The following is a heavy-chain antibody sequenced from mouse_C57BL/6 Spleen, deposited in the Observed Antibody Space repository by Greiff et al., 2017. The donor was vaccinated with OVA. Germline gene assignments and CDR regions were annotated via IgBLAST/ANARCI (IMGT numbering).Heavy chain of an antibody. CDR1: GYTFTSYW. CDR3: ARRRANWEDD. J-gene: IGHJ2*01. D-gene: IGHD4-1*01. V-gene: IGHV1-61*01. CDR2: IYPSDSET. Sequence: VQLQQPGAELVRPGSSVKLSCKASGYTFTSYWMDWVKQRPGQGLEWIGNIYPSDSETHYNQKFKDKATLTVDKSSSTAYRQLSSLTTEDSAVYDCARRRANWEDDWGQGTTLTGSS.